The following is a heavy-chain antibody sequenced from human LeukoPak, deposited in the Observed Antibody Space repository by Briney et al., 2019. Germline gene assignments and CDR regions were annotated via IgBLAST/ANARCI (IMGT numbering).Heavy chain of an antibody. Sequence: GRSLRLSCAASGFTFSSYAMHWVRQAPSKGLEWVAVISYDGSNKYYADSVKGRFTISRDNSKNTLYLQMNSLRAEDTAVYYCATGGGRYYDILTGINGGRWGYYFDYWGQGTLVTVSS. CDR3: ATGGGRYYDILTGINGGRWGYYFDY. CDR1: GFTFSSYA. CDR2: ISYDGSNK. J-gene: IGHJ4*02. V-gene: IGHV3-30*04. D-gene: IGHD3-9*01.